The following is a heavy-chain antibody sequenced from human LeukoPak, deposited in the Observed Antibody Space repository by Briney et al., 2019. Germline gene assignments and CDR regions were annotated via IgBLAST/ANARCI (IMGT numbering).Heavy chain of an antibody. D-gene: IGHD4-17*01. V-gene: IGHV3-48*01. CDR2: ISSSSTTI. Sequence: PGGSLRLSCAASGFTLSAYSMNWVRQAPGKGLEWVSYISSSSTTISYVDSVNGRFTISRDNAKNSLFLQMYSLRAEDTAVYYCARDWYGDDGYWGQGTLVTVSS. J-gene: IGHJ4*02. CDR3: ARDWYGDDGY. CDR1: GFTLSAYS.